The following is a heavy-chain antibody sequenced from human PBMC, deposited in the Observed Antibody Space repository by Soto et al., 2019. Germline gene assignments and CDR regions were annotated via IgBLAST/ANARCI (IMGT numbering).Heavy chain of an antibody. Sequence: PVKVSCKDSGVTIRSYAISWVRQSTGQRHECMGGIIPIFGTANYAQKFQGRVTITADESTSTAYMELSSLRSEDTAVYYCASTISMVRGVITYYYYGMDVWGQGTTVTVSS. CDR1: GVTIRSYA. J-gene: IGHJ6*02. CDR2: IIPIFGTA. V-gene: IGHV1-69*13. CDR3: ASTISMVRGVITYYYYGMDV. D-gene: IGHD3-10*01.